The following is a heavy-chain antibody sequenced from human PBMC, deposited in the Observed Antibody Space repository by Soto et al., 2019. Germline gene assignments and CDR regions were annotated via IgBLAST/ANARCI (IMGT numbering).Heavy chain of an antibody. V-gene: IGHV1-18*01. CDR1: GYTFTIYG. J-gene: IGHJ4*02. CDR2: ISAYNGNT. CDR3: ASVEAVTGRPLGY. Sequence: ASVKVSCKASGYTFTIYGIIWVRQAPGQGLEWMGWISAYNGNTNYAQKLQGRVTMTTDTSTSTAYMELRSLRSDDTAVYYCASVEAVTGRPLGYWGQGILVTVSS. D-gene: IGHD1-20*01.